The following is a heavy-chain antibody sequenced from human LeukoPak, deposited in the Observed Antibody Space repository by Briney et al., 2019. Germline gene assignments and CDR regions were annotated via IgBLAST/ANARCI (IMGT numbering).Heavy chain of an antibody. CDR3: AKDYDSSGYYELADY. V-gene: IGHV3-23*01. J-gene: IGHJ4*02. D-gene: IGHD3-22*01. CDR1: GFTFSSYA. Sequence: GGPLRLSCAASGFTFSSYAMSWVRQAPGKGLEWVSAISGSGGSTYYADSVKGRFTISRDNSKNTLYLQMNSLRAEDTAVYYCAKDYDSSGYYELADYWGQGTLVTVSS. CDR2: ISGSGGST.